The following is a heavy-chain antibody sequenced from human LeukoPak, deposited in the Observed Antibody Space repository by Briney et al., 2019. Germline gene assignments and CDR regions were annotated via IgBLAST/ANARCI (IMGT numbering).Heavy chain of an antibody. Sequence: PSETLSLTCAVYGGSFSGYYWSWIRQPPGKGLEWIGEINHSGSTNYNPSLKSRVTISVDTSKNQFSLKLISVTAADTAVYYCARHPVLRYLGTWGQGTLVTVSS. D-gene: IGHD3-9*01. CDR1: GGSFSGYY. CDR2: INHSGST. J-gene: IGHJ4*02. CDR3: ARHPVLRYLGT. V-gene: IGHV4-34*01.